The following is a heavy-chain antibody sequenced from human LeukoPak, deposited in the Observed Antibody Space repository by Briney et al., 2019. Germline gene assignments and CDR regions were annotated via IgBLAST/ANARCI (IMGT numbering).Heavy chain of an antibody. CDR1: GYTFTGYY. D-gene: IGHD6-13*01. V-gene: IGHV1-2*02. Sequence: ASVKVSCKASGYTFTGYYMHWVRQVPGQALEWMGWINPNSGGTNYAQKFQGRVTMTRDTSITTAYTELSRLRSDDTAVYYCARGFSSWYLSPYYLEYCGQGSPVTVSS. J-gene: IGHJ4*02. CDR3: ARGFSSWYLSPYYLEY. CDR2: INPNSGGT.